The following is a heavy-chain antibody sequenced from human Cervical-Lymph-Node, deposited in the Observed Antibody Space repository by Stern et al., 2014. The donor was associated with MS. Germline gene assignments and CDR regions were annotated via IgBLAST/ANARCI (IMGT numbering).Heavy chain of an antibody. CDR3: ARDSTAWSPSFDY. CDR1: GGSISGYY. V-gene: IGHV4-59*01. Sequence: QVQLQESGPGLVKPSETLSLTCAGSGGSISGYYLNWIRQSPGKGLEWIGSVYYSGKTNYNPSLNGRVTISLDTSKSQFSLRLSSVTAGDTAVYYCARDSTAWSPSFDYWGQGTLVTVSS. D-gene: IGHD1-1*01. CDR2: VYYSGKT. J-gene: IGHJ4*02.